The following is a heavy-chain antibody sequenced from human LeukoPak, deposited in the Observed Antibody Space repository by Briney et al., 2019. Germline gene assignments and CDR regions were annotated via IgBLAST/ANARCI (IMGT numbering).Heavy chain of an antibody. CDR1: GYTFTNNG. D-gene: IGHD2-2*01. CDR2: ISTNTGNT. CDR3: ARDSVAVGAPGIY. V-gene: IGHV1-18*01. Sequence: ASVKVSCKASGYTFTNNGITWVRQASGQGLEWMGWISTNTGNTNYAQKFQDRVTMTIDTSTTTAYMELRGLTSDDTAVYYCARDSVAVGAPGIYWGQGTLVTVSS. J-gene: IGHJ4*02.